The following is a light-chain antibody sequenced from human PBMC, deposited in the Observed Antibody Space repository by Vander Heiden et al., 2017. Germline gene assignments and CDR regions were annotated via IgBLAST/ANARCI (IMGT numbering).Light chain of an antibody. CDR1: QSVLSSSNNKNY. J-gene: IGKJ1*01. Sequence: DIVMTQSPYSLAVSMGGRTTINCKSSQSVLSSSNNKNYLTWFQQKPGQPPKLLIYWASTRESGVPDRFSGSGSGTDFTLTISSLQAEDVAVYYCQQYYNIPRTFGQGTKVEIK. CDR2: WAS. V-gene: IGKV4-1*01. CDR3: QQYYNIPRT.